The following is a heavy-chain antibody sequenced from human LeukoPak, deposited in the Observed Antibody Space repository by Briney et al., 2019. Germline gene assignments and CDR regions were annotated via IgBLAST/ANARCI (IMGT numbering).Heavy chain of an antibody. CDR3: ARTYYYDSSGYHDAFDI. Sequence: GGSLRLSCAASGFTFSTYLMSWVRQAPGKGLEWVANIKQDGSEKYYVDSVKGRFTISRDNAKNSLYLQMNSLRAEDTAVYYCARTYYYDSSGYHDAFDIWGQGTMVTVSS. V-gene: IGHV3-7*01. CDR2: IKQDGSEK. D-gene: IGHD3-22*01. J-gene: IGHJ3*02. CDR1: GFTFSTYL.